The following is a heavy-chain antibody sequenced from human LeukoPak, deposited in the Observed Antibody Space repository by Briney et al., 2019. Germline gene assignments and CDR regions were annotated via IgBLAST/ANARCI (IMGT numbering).Heavy chain of an antibody. CDR1: GFTFSTYW. V-gene: IGHV3-7*01. J-gene: IGHJ4*02. CDR2: IKQDGSEK. Sequence: GGSLRLSCATSGFTFSTYWMSWVRQAPGKGLEWVANIKQDGSEKYYVDSVKGRFTISRDNAENSLHLQMNSLRAEDTAVYYCAKDRQNFDYWGQGTLVTVSS. CDR3: AKDRQNFDY.